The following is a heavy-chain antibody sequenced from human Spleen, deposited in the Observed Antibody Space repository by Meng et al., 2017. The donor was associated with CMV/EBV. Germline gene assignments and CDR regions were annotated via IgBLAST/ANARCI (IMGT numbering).Heavy chain of an antibody. D-gene: IGHD4-23*01. CDR1: GFTFDDYA. V-gene: IGHV3-9*01. CDR3: AKAPPYDYGGNSGWFDP. Sequence: SLKISCAASGFTFDDYAMHWVRQAPGKGLEWVSGISWNSGSIGYADSVKGRFTISRDNAKNSLYLQMNSLRAEDTALYYCAKAPPYDYGGNSGWFDPWGQGTLVTVSS. J-gene: IGHJ5*02. CDR2: ISWNSGSI.